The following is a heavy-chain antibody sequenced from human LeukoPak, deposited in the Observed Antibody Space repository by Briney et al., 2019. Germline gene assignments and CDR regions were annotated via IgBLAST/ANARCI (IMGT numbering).Heavy chain of an antibody. Sequence: GASVKVSCKASGYTFTGYYIHWVRQAPGQGLEWMGWINPNSGGTNYARKFQGRVTMTRDTSISTAYMELSRLRSDDTAVYYCAREGGLPLAGTVGNWFDPWGQGTLVTVSS. CDR2: INPNSGGT. D-gene: IGHD6-19*01. V-gene: IGHV1-2*02. CDR3: AREGGLPLAGTVGNWFDP. CDR1: GYTFTGYY. J-gene: IGHJ5*02.